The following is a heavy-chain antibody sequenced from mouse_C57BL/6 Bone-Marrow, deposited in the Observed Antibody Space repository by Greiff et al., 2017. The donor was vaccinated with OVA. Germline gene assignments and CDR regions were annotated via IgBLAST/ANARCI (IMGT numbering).Heavy chain of an antibody. J-gene: IGHJ2*01. CDR2: IDPENGDT. CDR3: TTHYGSSSVYFDY. Sequence: EVQLQQSGAELVRPGASVKLSCTASGFNIKDDYMHWVKQRPEQGLEWIGWIDPENGDTEYASKVQGKATITADTSSNTASLQLTSLTSEDSAVYDCTTHYGSSSVYFDYWGQGTTLTVSS. D-gene: IGHD1-1*01. V-gene: IGHV14-4*01. CDR1: GFNIKDDY.